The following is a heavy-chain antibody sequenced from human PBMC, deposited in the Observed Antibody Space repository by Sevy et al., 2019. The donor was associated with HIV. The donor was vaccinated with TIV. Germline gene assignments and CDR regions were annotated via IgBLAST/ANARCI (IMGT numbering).Heavy chain of an antibody. CDR2: ISYDGSNK. J-gene: IGHJ6*02. Sequence: GGSLRLSCAASGFTFSSYAMHWVRQAPGKGLEWVAVISYDGSNKYYADSVKGRFTISRDNSKNTLYLQMNSLRAEDTAGYYCARDPVTTAGYYYYGMDVWGQGTTVTVSS. D-gene: IGHD4-17*01. CDR1: GFTFSSYA. V-gene: IGHV3-30-3*01. CDR3: ARDPVTTAGYYYYGMDV.